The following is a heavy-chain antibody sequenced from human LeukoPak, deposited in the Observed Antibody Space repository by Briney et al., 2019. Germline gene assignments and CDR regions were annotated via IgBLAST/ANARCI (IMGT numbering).Heavy chain of an antibody. Sequence: ASVKVSCKASGYTFTSYDINWVRPATGQGLEWMGWMNPNSGNTGYAQKFQGRVTMTRNTSISTAYMELSSLRSEDTAVYYCARANHYDILRYYGMDVWGQGTTVTVSS. V-gene: IGHV1-8*01. CDR3: ARANHYDILRYYGMDV. D-gene: IGHD3-9*01. CDR1: GYTFTSYD. CDR2: MNPNSGNT. J-gene: IGHJ6*02.